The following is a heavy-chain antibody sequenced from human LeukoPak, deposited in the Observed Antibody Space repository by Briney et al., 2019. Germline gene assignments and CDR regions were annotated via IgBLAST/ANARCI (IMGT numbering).Heavy chain of an antibody. CDR3: ARDLYYYYYYMDV. J-gene: IGHJ6*03. V-gene: IGHV3-30*04. CDR2: ISCDGSNK. CDR1: GFTFSSYA. Sequence: GRSLRLSCAASGFTFSSYAMHWVRQAPGKGLEWVAVISCDGSNKYYADSVKGRFTISRDNSKNTLYLQMNSLRAEDTAVYYCARDLYYYYYYMDVWGKGTTVTVSS.